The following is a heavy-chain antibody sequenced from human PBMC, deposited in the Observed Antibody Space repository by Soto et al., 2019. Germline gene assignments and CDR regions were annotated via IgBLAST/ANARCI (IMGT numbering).Heavy chain of an antibody. V-gene: IGHV3-15*01. CDR1: GFTFSNAW. Sequence: SGGSLRLSCAASGFTFSNAWMSWVRQAPGKGLEWVGRIKSKTDGGTTDYAAPVKGRFTISRDDSKNTLYLQMNSLKTEDTAVYYCTTDVYSYGLSVDYWGQGALVTVSS. CDR2: IKSKTDGGTT. J-gene: IGHJ4*02. D-gene: IGHD5-18*01. CDR3: TTDVYSYGLSVDY.